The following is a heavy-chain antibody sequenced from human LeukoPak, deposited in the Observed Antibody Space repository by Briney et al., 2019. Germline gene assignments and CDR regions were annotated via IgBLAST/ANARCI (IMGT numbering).Heavy chain of an antibody. Sequence: SETLSLTCSVSGGSISGYYWSWIRQPPGKGLEWIGYIHYSGSTHYNPSLKSRVTISVDTSKNQFSLKLSSVTAADTAVYYCARTEESGYSYGYFGYYYYMDVWGKGTTVTVSS. J-gene: IGHJ6*03. V-gene: IGHV4-59*01. CDR2: IHYSGST. D-gene: IGHD5-18*01. CDR1: GGSISGYY. CDR3: ARTEESGYSYGYFGYYYYMDV.